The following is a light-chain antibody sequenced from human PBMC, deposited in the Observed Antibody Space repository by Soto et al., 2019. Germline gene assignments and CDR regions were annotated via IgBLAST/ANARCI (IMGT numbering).Light chain of an antibody. V-gene: IGKV3-11*01. Sequence: EIVLTQSPATLSLSPGERATLSCRASQSVSTYLAWYQQKPGRAPRLLIYYASNRATGIPARFSGSGSGTDFTLTISSLEPEDFAVYYCQQRSSWPLTFGGGTKVEIK. CDR1: QSVSTY. CDR3: QQRSSWPLT. CDR2: YAS. J-gene: IGKJ4*01.